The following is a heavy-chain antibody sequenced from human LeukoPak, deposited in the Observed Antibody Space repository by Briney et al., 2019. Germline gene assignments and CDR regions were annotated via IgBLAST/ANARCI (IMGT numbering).Heavy chain of an antibody. V-gene: IGHV4-31*03. CDR2: TYYSGST. CDR1: GGSISSGGHY. J-gene: IGHJ4*02. D-gene: IGHD2-2*01. Sequence: PSETLSLTCTVSGGSISSGGHYWSWIRQHPGKGLEWIGYTYYSGSTYYNPSLKSRITISVDTSKNQFSLKLSSVTAADTAVYYCARGFAGSSTSYAYPFGYWGQGTLVTVSS. CDR3: ARGFAGSSTSYAYPFGY.